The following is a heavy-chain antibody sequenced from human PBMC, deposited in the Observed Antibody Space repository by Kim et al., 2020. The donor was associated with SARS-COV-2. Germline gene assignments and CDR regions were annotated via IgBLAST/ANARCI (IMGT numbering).Heavy chain of an antibody. V-gene: IGHV3-21*06. CDR3: ARDEGRGGYENYYYYGMDV. D-gene: IGHD5-12*01. Sequence: KGRFTITRDNAKNSLYLQMNGLRAEDTAVYYCARDEGRGGYENYYYYGMDVWGQGTTVTVSS. J-gene: IGHJ6*02.